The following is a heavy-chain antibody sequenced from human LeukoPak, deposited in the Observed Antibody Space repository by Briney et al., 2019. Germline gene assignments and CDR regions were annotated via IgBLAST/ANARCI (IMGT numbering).Heavy chain of an antibody. J-gene: IGHJ4*02. D-gene: IGHD5-18*01. V-gene: IGHV3-30*18. CDR2: ISYDGSNK. CDR1: GFTFSSYG. Sequence: GRSLRLSCAASGFTFSSYGMHWVRQAPGKGLEWVAVISYDGSNKYYADSVKGRFTISRDNSKNTLYLQMNSLRAEDTTVYYCANPATPQLWPPFDYWGQGTLVTVSS. CDR3: ANPATPQLWPPFDY.